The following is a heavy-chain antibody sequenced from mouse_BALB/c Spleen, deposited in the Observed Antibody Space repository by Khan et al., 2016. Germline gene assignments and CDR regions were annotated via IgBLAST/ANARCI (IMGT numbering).Heavy chain of an antibody. CDR1: GFTFTDYY. V-gene: IGHV7-3*02. D-gene: IGHD2-4*01. CDR3: ARDDYDYAIDY. CDR2: ISNKANGYTT. Sequence: EVELVESGGGLVQPGGSLRLSCATSGFTFTDYYMSWVRQPPGKALEWLGFISNKANGYTTEYSASVKGRFTISRDNSQSILYLQMNTLRAEDSATYYCARDDYDYAIDYWGQGTSVTVSS. J-gene: IGHJ4*01.